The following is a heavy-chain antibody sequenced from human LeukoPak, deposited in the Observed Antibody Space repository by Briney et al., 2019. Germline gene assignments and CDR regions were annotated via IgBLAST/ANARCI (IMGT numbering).Heavy chain of an antibody. CDR2: IIPIFGTA. V-gene: IGHV1-69*13. CDR1: GGTFSSYA. CDR3: ARGRSYYYFDAFDI. Sequence: SVKVSCKASGGTFSSYAISWVRQAPGQGLEWMGGIIPIFGTANYAQKFQGRVTITADESTSTAYMELSSLRSEDTAVYYCARGRSYYYFDAFDIWGQGTMVTVSS. D-gene: IGHD1-26*01. J-gene: IGHJ3*02.